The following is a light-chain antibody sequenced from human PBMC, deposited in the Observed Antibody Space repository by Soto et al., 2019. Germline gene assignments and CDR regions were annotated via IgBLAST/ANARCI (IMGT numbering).Light chain of an antibody. Sequence: EIVLTQSPGTLSLSPGERATLSCRSSQRVSTRFLSWYQQKPGQAPRLLIYGASSRATGIPDRFSGSGSGADFTLTISRLEPEDFAVYYCQQYCSSPTFGQGTRLEIK. V-gene: IGKV3-20*01. CDR2: GAS. J-gene: IGKJ5*01. CDR1: QRVSTRF. CDR3: QQYCSSPT.